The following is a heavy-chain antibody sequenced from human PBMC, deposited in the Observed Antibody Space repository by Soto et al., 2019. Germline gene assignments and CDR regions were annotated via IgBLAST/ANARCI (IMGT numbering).Heavy chain of an antibody. D-gene: IGHD1-26*01. CDR2: IIPIFGTA. J-gene: IGHJ4*02. CDR1: GGTFSSYA. V-gene: IGHV1-69*01. CDR3: ARDPMGATPVENFDY. Sequence: QVQLVQSGAEVKKPGSSVKVSCKASGGTFSSYAISWVRQAPGQGLEWMGGIIPIFGTANDAQKFQGRVTITADESTSTAYMELSSLRSEDTAVYYCARDPMGATPVENFDYWGQGTLVTVSS.